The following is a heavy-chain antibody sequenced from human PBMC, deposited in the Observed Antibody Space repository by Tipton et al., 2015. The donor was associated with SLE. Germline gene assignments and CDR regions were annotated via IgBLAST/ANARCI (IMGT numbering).Heavy chain of an antibody. D-gene: IGHD2-2*01. Sequence: SLRLSCAASGFTFSSYWMHWVRQAPGKGLVWVSRTDTDGTITNYADSVRGRFTISRDNAKNTLFLQMNSLRAEDTAVYYCARGSSSIDYWGQRALVTVSS. CDR3: ARGSSSIDY. J-gene: IGHJ4*02. V-gene: IGHV3-74*01. CDR2: TDTDGTIT. CDR1: GFTFSSYW.